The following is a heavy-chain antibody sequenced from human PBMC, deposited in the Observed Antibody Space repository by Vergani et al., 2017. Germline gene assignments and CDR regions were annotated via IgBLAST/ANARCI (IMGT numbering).Heavy chain of an antibody. Sequence: EVQRVESGGGLVQPGRSLRLSCTASGFPFGDYAMSWFRQAPGKGLEWVGFIRSKAYGGTTEYAASVKGRFTISRDDSKSIAYLQMNSLKTEDTAVYYCTRAQRGYSYGYSDYWGQGTLVTVSS. J-gene: IGHJ4*02. V-gene: IGHV3-49*03. D-gene: IGHD5-18*01. CDR1: GFPFGDYA. CDR3: TRAQRGYSYGYSDY. CDR2: IRSKAYGGTT.